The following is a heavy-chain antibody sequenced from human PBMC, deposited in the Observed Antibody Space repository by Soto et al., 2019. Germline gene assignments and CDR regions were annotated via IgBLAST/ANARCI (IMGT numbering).Heavy chain of an antibody. CDR1: GCTFTSYG. Sequence: QVQLVQSGAEVKMPGASVKVSCKASGCTFTSYGLRWVRQAHGQGLEWMGWISAHNGNTNYAQKLQGRVTMTTDTSTSTAYMELRSLKSDDTAVYYCARVLPPFDPWGQGTLVTVSS. CDR2: ISAHNGNT. J-gene: IGHJ5*02. V-gene: IGHV1-18*01. CDR3: ARVLPPFDP.